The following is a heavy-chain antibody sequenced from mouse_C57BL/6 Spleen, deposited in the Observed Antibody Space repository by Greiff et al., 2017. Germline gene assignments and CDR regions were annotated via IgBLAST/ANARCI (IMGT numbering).Heavy chain of an antibody. J-gene: IGHJ1*03. Sequence: EVNLVESGEGLVKPGGSLKLSCAASGFTFSSYAMSWVRQTPEKRLEWVAYISSGGDYIYYADNVKGRFTLSRDNARNTLYLQMSSLKSEDTAMYYCTRERDYYGSRGYFDVWGTGTTVTVSS. CDR3: TRERDYYGSRGYFDV. D-gene: IGHD1-1*01. CDR1: GFTFSSYA. V-gene: IGHV5-9-1*02. CDR2: ISSGGDYI.